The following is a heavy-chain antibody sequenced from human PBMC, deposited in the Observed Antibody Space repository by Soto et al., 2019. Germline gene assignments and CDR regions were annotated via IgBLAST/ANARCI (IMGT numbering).Heavy chain of an antibody. V-gene: IGHV3-15*01. D-gene: IGHD3-10*01. CDR1: GFTFSNAW. J-gene: IGHJ4*02. Sequence: GGSLRLSCAASGFTFSNAWMSWVRQAPGKGLEWVGRIKSKTDGGTTDYAEPVKGRFTISRDDSKNTLYLQMNSLKTEDTAVYYCTTKPDYYGSWSRAFDYWGQGTLVTVSS. CDR2: IKSKTDGGTT. CDR3: TTKPDYYGSWSRAFDY.